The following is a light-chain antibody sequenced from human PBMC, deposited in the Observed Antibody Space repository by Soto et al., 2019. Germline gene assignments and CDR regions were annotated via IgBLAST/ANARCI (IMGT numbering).Light chain of an antibody. J-gene: IGLJ3*02. CDR2: EDN. CDR3: QSYDATNQV. Sequence: NFMLTQPHSVSESPGKTVTISCTRSSGSIASNYVQWYQQRPGSSPTTVIYEDNQRPSGVPDRFSGSTDSSSNSASLTISGLETEDEADYYCQSYDATNQVFGGGTKVTVL. CDR1: SGSIASNY. V-gene: IGLV6-57*01.